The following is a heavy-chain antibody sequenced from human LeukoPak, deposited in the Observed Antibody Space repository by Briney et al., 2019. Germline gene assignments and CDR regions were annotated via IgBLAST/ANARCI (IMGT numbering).Heavy chain of an antibody. CDR3: ARITLQGPYGLDV. CDR1: GFTFDGYA. CDR2: ISWNSGSI. D-gene: IGHD3-16*01. V-gene: IGHV3-9*01. J-gene: IGHJ6*02. Sequence: QAGGSLRLSCAASGFTFDGYAMHWVRQAPGKGLEWVSGISWNSGSIGYADSVKGRFTISRDDAKNSLFLQMNSLRAEDTAVYYCARITLQGPYGLDVWGQGTTVTVSS.